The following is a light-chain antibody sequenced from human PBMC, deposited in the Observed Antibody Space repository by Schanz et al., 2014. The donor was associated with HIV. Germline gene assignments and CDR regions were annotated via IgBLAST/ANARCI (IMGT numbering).Light chain of an antibody. CDR1: SSDIGSYNL. Sequence: QSALTQPASVSGSPGQSITISCTGTSSDIGSYNLVSWFQHHPGEAPKIMIFEVRKRPSGVSGRFSGSKSGNTASLTVSGLQAEDEADYYCSSYAGSNNLVFGGGTKLTVL. J-gene: IGLJ2*01. CDR2: EVR. CDR3: SSYAGSNNLV. V-gene: IGLV2-23*02.